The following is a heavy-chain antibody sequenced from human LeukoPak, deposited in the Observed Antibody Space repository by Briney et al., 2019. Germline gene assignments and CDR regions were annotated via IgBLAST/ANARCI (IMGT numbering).Heavy chain of an antibody. D-gene: IGHD5-18*01. Sequence: GGSLRLSCAASGFTFSDYYMSWIRQAPGKGLEWVSYIISSGSTIYYADSVKGRFTISRGNAKNSLYLQMNSLRAEDTAVYYCARDVDTAMASHYYYYYGMDVWGQGTTVTVSS. V-gene: IGHV3-11*01. J-gene: IGHJ6*02. CDR2: IISSGSTI. CDR3: ARDVDTAMASHYYYYYGMDV. CDR1: GFTFSDYY.